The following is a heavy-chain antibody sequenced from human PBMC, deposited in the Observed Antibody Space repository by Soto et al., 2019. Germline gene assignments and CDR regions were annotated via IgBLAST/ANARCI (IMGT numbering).Heavy chain of an antibody. J-gene: IGHJ6*02. CDR3: AATQGGGGYYVGYYYYGMDV. D-gene: IGHD3-3*01. CDR1: GGSISSSSYY. Sequence: QLQLQESGPGLVKPSETLSLTCTVSGGSISSSSYYWGWIRQPPGKGLEWIGSIYYSGSTYYNPSLKCRVTISVAPSKNQCYLKLSSVTAGDTAVYYCAATQGGGGYYVGYYYYGMDVWGQGTTVTVSS. CDR2: IYYSGST. V-gene: IGHV4-39*01.